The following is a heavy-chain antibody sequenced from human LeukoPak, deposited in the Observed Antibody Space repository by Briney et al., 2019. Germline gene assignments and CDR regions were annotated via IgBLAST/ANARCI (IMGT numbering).Heavy chain of an antibody. CDR3: AKVESDYSGSYHFDY. J-gene: IGHJ4*02. Sequence: GGSLRLSCAASGFTFSSYWMSWVRQAPGKGLEWVANIKQDGSEKYYVDSVKGRFTISRDNAKNSLYLQMNSLRAEDTAVYYCAKVESDYSGSYHFDYWGQGTLVTVSS. D-gene: IGHD1-26*01. CDR2: IKQDGSEK. CDR1: GFTFSSYW. V-gene: IGHV3-7*03.